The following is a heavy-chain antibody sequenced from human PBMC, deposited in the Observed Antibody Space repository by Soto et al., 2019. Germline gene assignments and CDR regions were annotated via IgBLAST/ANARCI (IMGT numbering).Heavy chain of an antibody. CDR3: ARGLYCGDECYFAY. J-gene: IGHJ4*02. D-gene: IGHD2-21*01. CDR1: GGSISRNY. CDR2: IYKNGTT. V-gene: IGHV4-4*07. Sequence: TSETLSLTCSVFGGSISRNYWSWIRQPAGKGLEWIGRIYKNGTTDYNPSLESRVTMSVDPSKNRISLKLSSATAADTAIYYCARGLYCGDECYFAYWGQGILVTVS.